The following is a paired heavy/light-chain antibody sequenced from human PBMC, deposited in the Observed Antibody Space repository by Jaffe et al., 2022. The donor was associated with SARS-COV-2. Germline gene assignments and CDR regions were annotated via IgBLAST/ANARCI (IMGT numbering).Heavy chain of an antibody. D-gene: IGHD6-19*01. Sequence: QVQLVQSGGEVKKPGASVKVACKTSGFIFTNYGIGWVRQAPGQGLEWMGWISIRNGQINYAQRLQGRVTMTTDTSTSTAYMELRSLRSDDTAVYYCARAQSLAVVGSGEGLFDYWGQGTLVTVSS. CDR3: ARAQSLAVVGSGEGLFDY. J-gene: IGHJ4*02. CDR2: ISIRNGQI. CDR1: GFIFTNYG. V-gene: IGHV1-18*01.
Light chain of an antibody. CDR3: QQYYSTPYT. CDR2: WAS. CDR1: QSVLYSSNSKNY. V-gene: IGKV4-1*01. J-gene: IGKJ2*01. Sequence: DIVMTQSPDSLAVSLGERATINCKSSQSVLYSSNSKNYLAWLQQKPGQPPKLLTYWASTRESGVPDRFSGSGSGTDFTLTISSVQAEDVAVYYCQQYYSTPYTFGQGTKLEI.